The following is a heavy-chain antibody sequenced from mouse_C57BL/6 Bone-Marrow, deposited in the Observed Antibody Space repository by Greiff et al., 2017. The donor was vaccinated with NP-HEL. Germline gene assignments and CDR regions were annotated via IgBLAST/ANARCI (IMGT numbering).Heavy chain of an antibody. CDR3: ASEAGGRFAY. V-gene: IGHV2-6*01. CDR2: IWGVGST. J-gene: IGHJ3*01. D-gene: IGHD4-1*01. CDR1: GFSLTSYG. Sequence: VQGVESGPGLVAPSQSLSITCTVSGFSLTSYGVDWVRQSPGKGLEWLGVIWGVGSTNYNSALKSRLSISKDNSKSQVFLKMNSLQTDDTAMYYCASEAGGRFAYWGQGTLVTVSA.